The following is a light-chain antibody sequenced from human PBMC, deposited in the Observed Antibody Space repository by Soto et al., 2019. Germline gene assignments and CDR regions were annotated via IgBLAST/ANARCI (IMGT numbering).Light chain of an antibody. Sequence: DIQMTQSPSTLSASVGDRVTITCRASQSISSWLAWYKQKPGKAPKLLIYKASSLESGVPSRFSGSGSGTEFTLTIRSLKPDDFATDYCQQYNSYSTFGQGTKVDIK. CDR1: QSISSW. CDR2: KAS. V-gene: IGKV1-5*03. J-gene: IGKJ1*01. CDR3: QQYNSYST.